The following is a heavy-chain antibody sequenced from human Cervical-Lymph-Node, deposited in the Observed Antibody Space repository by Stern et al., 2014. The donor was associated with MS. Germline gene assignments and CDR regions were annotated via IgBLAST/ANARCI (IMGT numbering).Heavy chain of an antibody. CDR1: GFTFSSYG. V-gene: IGHV3-33*01. D-gene: IGHD5-18*01. CDR3: ARDQHQLWSYFDY. J-gene: IGHJ4*02. Sequence: VQLVQSGGGVVQPGRSLRLSCAASGFTFSSYGMHWVRQAPGKGLEWVADIWHDGSNKYYADYVKGRFTISSDNSKNTLYLQMNSLRAEYTAVYYCARDQHQLWSYFDYWGQGTLVTVSS. CDR2: IWHDGSNK.